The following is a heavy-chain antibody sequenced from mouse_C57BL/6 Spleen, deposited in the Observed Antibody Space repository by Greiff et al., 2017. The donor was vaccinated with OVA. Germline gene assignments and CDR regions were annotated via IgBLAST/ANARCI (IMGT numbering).Heavy chain of an antibody. J-gene: IGHJ3*01. CDR1: GYSITSGYF. D-gene: IGHD2-4*01. V-gene: IGHV3-6*01. CDR2: ISYDGSN. Sequence: EVKLMESGPGLVKPSQSLSLSCSVTGYSITSGYFWNWIRQLPGNKLEWMGYISYDGSNNYNPSLKNRITITRDTSKNQFFLKLNSVTTEDTATYYCARDGLRRGDWFAYWGQGTLVTVSA. CDR3: ARDGLRRGDWFAY.